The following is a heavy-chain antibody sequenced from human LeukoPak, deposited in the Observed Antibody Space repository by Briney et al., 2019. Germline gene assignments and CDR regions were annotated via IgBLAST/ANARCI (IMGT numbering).Heavy chain of an antibody. V-gene: IGHV3-7*03. CDR1: GFTSSSYW. CDR3: ARAPYCIGGSCRFDY. J-gene: IGHJ4*02. D-gene: IGHD2-15*01. Sequence: GGSLRLSCAVSGFTSSSYWMSWVRQAPGKGLEWVANIKQDGSEKYYVDSVKGRFTISRDSAKNSLYLQMNSLRAEDTAVYYCARAPYCIGGSCRFDYWGQGTLVTVSS. CDR2: IKQDGSEK.